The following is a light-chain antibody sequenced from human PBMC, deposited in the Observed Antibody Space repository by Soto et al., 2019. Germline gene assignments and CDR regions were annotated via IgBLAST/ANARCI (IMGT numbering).Light chain of an antibody. CDR1: QGISNY. Sequence: DIQMTQSPSSLSASVGDRVTITCRASQGISNYLAWYQQKPGKVPKLLIYAASTLQSGVPSRFRGSGSGTDFTLTISSLLPEDVATYYCQKYDIAPGTFGQGTKVEIK. CDR3: QKYDIAPGT. V-gene: IGKV1-27*01. J-gene: IGKJ1*01. CDR2: AAS.